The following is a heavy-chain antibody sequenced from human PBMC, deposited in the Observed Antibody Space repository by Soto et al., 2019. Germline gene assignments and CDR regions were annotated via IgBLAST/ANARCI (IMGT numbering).Heavy chain of an antibody. CDR3: ASQKTVIRGPLSSNWFDP. V-gene: IGHV5-51*01. Sequence: PXESLKISVKGYGYTFTDYWIGWVRQIPGKGLELIGLIYPGDSDTRYSPSFQGRVTISADKSISTAFLQWSSLRASDTAMYYCASQKTVIRGPLSSNWFDPWGQGTLVTVSS. D-gene: IGHD1-1*01. CDR2: IYPGDSDT. J-gene: IGHJ5*02. CDR1: GYTFTDYW.